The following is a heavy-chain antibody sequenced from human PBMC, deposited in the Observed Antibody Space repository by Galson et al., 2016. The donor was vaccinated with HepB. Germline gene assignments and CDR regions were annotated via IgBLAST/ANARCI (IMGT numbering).Heavy chain of an antibody. J-gene: IGHJ4*02. CDR1: GFTFGDYG. CDR2: IASKTFGGTI. V-gene: IGHV3-49*03. CDR3: ARESPYYSGGIGYYPFDS. D-gene: IGHD3-22*01. Sequence: SLRLSCAASGFTFGDYGMSWFRQAPGKGLEFVSFIASKTFGGTIEDAASLKGRFTISRDDSRSIVYLQMDSLEMEDTAVYFCARESPYYSGGIGYYPFDSWGRGTLVSVSS.